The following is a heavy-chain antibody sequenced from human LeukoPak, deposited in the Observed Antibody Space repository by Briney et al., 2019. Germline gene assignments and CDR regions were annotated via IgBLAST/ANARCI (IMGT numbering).Heavy chain of an antibody. CDR3: ASGSRWGPWYFDY. D-gene: IGHD7-27*01. J-gene: IGHJ4*02. CDR2: INPNSGGT. Sequence: ASVKVSCKASGYTFTSYGISWVRQAPGQGLEWMGWINPNSGGTNYAQKFQGRVTMTRDTSISTAYMELSRLRSDDTAVYYCASGSRWGPWYFDYWGQGTLVTVSS. CDR1: GYTFTSYG. V-gene: IGHV1-2*02.